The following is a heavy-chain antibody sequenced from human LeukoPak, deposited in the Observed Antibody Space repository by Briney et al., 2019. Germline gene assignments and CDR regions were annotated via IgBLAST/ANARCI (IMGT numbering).Heavy chain of an antibody. CDR2: ILYSGST. V-gene: IGHV4-59*01. Sequence: SETLSLTCTVSGGSINNNHWSWIRQPPGKRLEWIGSILYSGSTKNNPSLQSRVTISVDTSKNQFSLMLTSVTAADTAVYYCVRGARPDYDYSYMDVWGKGTTVTVSS. J-gene: IGHJ6*03. CDR1: GGSINNNH. D-gene: IGHD4/OR15-4a*01. CDR3: VRGARPDYDYSYMDV.